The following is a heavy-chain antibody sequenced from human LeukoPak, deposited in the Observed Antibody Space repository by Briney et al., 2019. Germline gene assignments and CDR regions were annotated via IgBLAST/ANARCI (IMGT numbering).Heavy chain of an antibody. J-gene: IGHJ4*02. CDR3: ARGFRSVTTWGYFDY. V-gene: IGHV3-66*01. CDR2: IYSGGGT. D-gene: IGHD4-17*01. Sequence: PEESIRLSPSASGFTVRTNYMSWGSQAPGKRLEWVSLIYSGGGTYYADSVKGRFTISRDNSRNTLYLQMNSLRVEDTAVYYCARGFRSVTTWGYFDYWGQGALVTVSS. CDR1: GFTVRTNY.